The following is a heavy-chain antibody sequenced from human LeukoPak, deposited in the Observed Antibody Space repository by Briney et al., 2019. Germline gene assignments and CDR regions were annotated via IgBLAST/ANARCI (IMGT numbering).Heavy chain of an antibody. Sequence: ASVKVSCKASGGTFSSHAISWVRQAPGQGLEWMGGIIPIFGAAKYAQKFQGRVTITADESTSTAYMGLSSLRSEDTAVYYCARDSSEFRSLIPHWGQGTLVTVSS. CDR3: ARDSSEFRSLIPH. V-gene: IGHV1-69*13. CDR1: GGTFSSHA. J-gene: IGHJ1*01. D-gene: IGHD2-21*01. CDR2: IIPIFGAA.